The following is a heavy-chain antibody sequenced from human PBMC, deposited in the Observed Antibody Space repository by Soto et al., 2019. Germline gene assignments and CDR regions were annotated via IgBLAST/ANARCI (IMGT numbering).Heavy chain of an antibody. D-gene: IGHD1-26*01. Sequence: QVQLVQSGAEVKKPGASVKVSCKASGYTFTNHDINWVRQATGQGLEWMGWMNSNSGDTGYAQKFQGRVTMSRDTSRTTADVELSSMRSEDTAVYYCARGSGSTGRDWFDPWGQGTLVTVSS. V-gene: IGHV1-8*01. J-gene: IGHJ5*02. CDR1: GYTFTNHD. CDR3: ARGSGSTGRDWFDP. CDR2: MNSNSGDT.